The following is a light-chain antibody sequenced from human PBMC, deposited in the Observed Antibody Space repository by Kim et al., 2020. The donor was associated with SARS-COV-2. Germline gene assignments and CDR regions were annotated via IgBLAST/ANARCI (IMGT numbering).Light chain of an antibody. CDR3: QQRSNWPPT. V-gene: IGKV3-11*01. Sequence: PGESAPLSCRASPSVSSYLAWYQQKPGQAPRLLIYDASNRATGIPARFSGSGSATDFTLTISSLEPEDFAIYYCQQRSNWPPTFGQGTRLEIK. J-gene: IGKJ5*01. CDR2: DAS. CDR1: PSVSSY.